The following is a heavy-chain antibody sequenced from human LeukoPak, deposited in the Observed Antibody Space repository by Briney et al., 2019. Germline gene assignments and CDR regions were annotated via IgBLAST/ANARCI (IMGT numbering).Heavy chain of an antibody. V-gene: IGHV3-23*01. J-gene: IGHJ5*02. Sequence: QPGGSLRLSCAASGFTFSSYAMSWVRQAPGKGLEWVSAISGSGGSTYYADSVKGRFTISRDNSKNTLYLQMNSLRAEDTAVYYCARVRFGGSNRYNWFDPWGQGTLVTVST. D-gene: IGHD3-10*01. CDR2: ISGSGGST. CDR1: GFTFSSYA. CDR3: ARVRFGGSNRYNWFDP.